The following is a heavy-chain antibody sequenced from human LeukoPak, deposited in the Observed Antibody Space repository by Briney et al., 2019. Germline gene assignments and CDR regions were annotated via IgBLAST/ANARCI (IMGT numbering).Heavy chain of an antibody. CDR2: ISSSGSTI. J-gene: IGHJ4*02. CDR3: ARDGDYAQDFDY. Sequence: TGGSLRLSCAASGFTFSSYEMSWVRQAPGKGLEWVSYISSSGSTIYYADSVKGRFTISRDNAKNSLYLQMNSLRAEDTAVYFCARDGDYAQDFDYWGQGTLVIVSS. V-gene: IGHV3-48*03. CDR1: GFTFSSYE. D-gene: IGHD4-17*01.